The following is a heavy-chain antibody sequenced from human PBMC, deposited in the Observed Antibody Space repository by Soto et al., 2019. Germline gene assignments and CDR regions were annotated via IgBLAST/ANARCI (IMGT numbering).Heavy chain of an antibody. CDR1: GFTFSSYW. D-gene: IGHD5-12*01. CDR2: INSDGSST. CDR3: ARGGEGGYDFPHRREGTLFQH. J-gene: IGHJ1*01. V-gene: IGHV3-74*01. Sequence: GSLRLSCAASGFTFSSYWMHWVRQAPGKGLVWVSRINSDGSSTSYADSVKGRFTISRDNAKNTLYLQMNSLRAEDTAVYYCARGGEGGYDFPHRREGTLFQHWGQGTLVTVSS.